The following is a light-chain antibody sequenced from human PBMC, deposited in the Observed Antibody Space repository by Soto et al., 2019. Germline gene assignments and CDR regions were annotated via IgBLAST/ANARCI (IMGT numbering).Light chain of an antibody. V-gene: IGKV3-20*01. CDR3: QQYGNPPPYS. J-gene: IGKJ2*03. Sequence: EIVLTQSPGTLSLSPGERATLSCRASQSVSRSLLAWYQQKPGQAPRLLIYGASTRATGIADRFSGSGSWTDFTLTISRLEPEDFAVYYCQQYGNPPPYSFGQGTKVDIK. CDR2: GAS. CDR1: QSVSRSL.